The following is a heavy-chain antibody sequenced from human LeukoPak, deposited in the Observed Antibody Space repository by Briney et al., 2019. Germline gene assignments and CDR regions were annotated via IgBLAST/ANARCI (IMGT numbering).Heavy chain of an antibody. V-gene: IGHV4-34*01. CDR2: INHSGST. CDR3: ARDQYSSSSWGFDY. D-gene: IGHD6-13*01. J-gene: IGHJ4*02. CDR1: GGSFSGYY. Sequence: SETLSLTCAVYGGSFSGYYWSWIRQPPGKGLEWIGEINHSGSTNYNPSLKSRVTISVDTSKNQFSLKLSSVTAADTAVYYCARDQYSSSSWGFDYWGQGTLVTVSS.